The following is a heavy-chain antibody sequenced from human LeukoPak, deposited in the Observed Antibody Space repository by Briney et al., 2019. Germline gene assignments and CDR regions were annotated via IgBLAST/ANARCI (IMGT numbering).Heavy chain of an antibody. V-gene: IGHV5-51*01. J-gene: IGHJ3*02. CDR1: GSSFTSYW. CDR3: ARGADYGDYGDAFDI. D-gene: IGHD4-17*01. Sequence: GESLKISCKGSGSSFTSYWIGWVRQMPGKGLEWMGIIYPGDSDTRYSPSFQGQVTISADKSISTAYLQWSSLKASDTAMYYCARGADYGDYGDAFDIWGQGTMVTVSS. CDR2: IYPGDSDT.